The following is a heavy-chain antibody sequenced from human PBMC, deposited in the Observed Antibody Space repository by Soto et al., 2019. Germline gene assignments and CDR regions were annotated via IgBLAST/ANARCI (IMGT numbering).Heavy chain of an antibody. CDR3: AREGIYSSSWLKGYYYYYMDV. J-gene: IGHJ6*03. V-gene: IGHV4-34*01. Sequence: SETLSLTCAVYGGSFSGYYWSWIRQPPGKGLEWIGEINHSGSTNYNPSLKSRVTISVDTSKNQFSLKLSSVTAADTAVYYCAREGIYSSSWLKGYYYYYMDVWGKGTTVTVSS. D-gene: IGHD6-13*01. CDR1: GGSFSGYY. CDR2: INHSGST.